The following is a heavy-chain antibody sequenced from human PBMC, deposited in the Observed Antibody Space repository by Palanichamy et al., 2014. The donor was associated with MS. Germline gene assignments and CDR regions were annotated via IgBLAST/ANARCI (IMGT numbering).Heavy chain of an antibody. CDR2: IKQDGSEK. CDR3: ARNFAEYYDFWSGYFDY. Sequence: EVQLVESGGGLVQPGGSLRLSCAASGFTFSSYWMSWVRQAPGKGLEWVANIKQDGSEKYYVDSVKGRSTISRDNAKNSLYLQMNSLRVEDTAVYYCARNFAEYYDFWSGYFDYWGQGTLVTVSS. J-gene: IGHJ4*02. D-gene: IGHD3-3*01. V-gene: IGHV3-7*01. CDR1: GFTFSSYW.